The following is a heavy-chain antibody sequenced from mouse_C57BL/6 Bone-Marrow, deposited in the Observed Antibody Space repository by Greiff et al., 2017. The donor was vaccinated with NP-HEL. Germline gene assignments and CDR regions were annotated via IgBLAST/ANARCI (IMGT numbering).Heavy chain of an antibody. D-gene: IGHD3-3*01. CDR3: VRPGTGGAMDY. CDR2: IRSKSNNYAT. J-gene: IGHJ4*01. CDR1: GFSFNTYA. Sequence: EVQLVESGGGLVQPKGSLKLSCAASGFSFNTYAMNWVRQAPGKGLEWVARIRSKSNNYATYYADSVKDRFTISRDDSESMLYLQMNNLKTEDTAMYYCVRPGTGGAMDYWGQGTSVTVSS. V-gene: IGHV10-1*01.